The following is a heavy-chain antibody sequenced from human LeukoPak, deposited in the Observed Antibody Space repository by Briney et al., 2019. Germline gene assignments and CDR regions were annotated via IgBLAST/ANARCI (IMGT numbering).Heavy chain of an antibody. CDR2: IYYSGST. V-gene: IGHV4-59*01. D-gene: IGHD6-19*01. CDR3: ARDSHIAVAGYAFDI. Sequence: SETLSLTCTVSGGSISSYYWSWIRQPPGKGLEWIGYIYYSGSTNYNPSLKSRVTISVDTSKNQFSLKLSSVTAAGTAVYYCARDSHIAVAGYAFDIWGQGTMVTVSS. J-gene: IGHJ3*02. CDR1: GGSISSYY.